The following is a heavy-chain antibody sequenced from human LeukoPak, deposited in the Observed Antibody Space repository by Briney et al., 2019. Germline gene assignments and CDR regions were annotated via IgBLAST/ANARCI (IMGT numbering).Heavy chain of an antibody. CDR1: GFTVTSYY. CDR2: IYSDDSA. V-gene: IGHV3-66*01. D-gene: IGHD2-15*01. J-gene: IGHJ1*01. CDR3: ARVYWHEDAEYLQH. Sequence: SGGSLRLSCAASGFTVTSYYMSWVRQAPGKGLEWVSVIYSDDSAYYAESVKGRFTISTDHSKNTLYLQMNNLRAEDTAVFYCARVYWHEDAEYLQHWGQGTLVNVSS.